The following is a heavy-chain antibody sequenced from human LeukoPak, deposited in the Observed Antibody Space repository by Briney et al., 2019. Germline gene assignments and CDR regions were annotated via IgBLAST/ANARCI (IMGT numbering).Heavy chain of an antibody. CDR1: GGSFSGYY. J-gene: IGHJ5*02. CDR2: INHSGST. CDR3: ARDRTSLWELIQGRWFDP. V-gene: IGHV4-34*01. D-gene: IGHD1-26*01. Sequence: PSETLSLTCAVYGGSFSGYYWSWIRQPPGKGLEWIGEINHSGSTNYNPSLKSRVTISVDTSKNQFSLKLSSATAADTAVYYCARDRTSLWELIQGRWFDPWGQGTLVTVSS.